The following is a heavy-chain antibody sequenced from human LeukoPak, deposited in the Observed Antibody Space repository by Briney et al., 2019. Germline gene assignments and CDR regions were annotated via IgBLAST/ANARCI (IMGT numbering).Heavy chain of an antibody. CDR1: GLTFNSYW. CDR3: ARAMPHDNWFDP. V-gene: IGHV3-74*03. CDR2: INGDASNR. D-gene: IGHD2-2*01. Sequence: GGSLRLSCAASGLTFNSYWMHWVRQAAGKGLVWVAHINGDASNRTYADSVKGRFTISRDNAKNTLYLQMNSLRVDDTAVYYCARAMPHDNWFDPWGQGSLVTVSS. J-gene: IGHJ5*02.